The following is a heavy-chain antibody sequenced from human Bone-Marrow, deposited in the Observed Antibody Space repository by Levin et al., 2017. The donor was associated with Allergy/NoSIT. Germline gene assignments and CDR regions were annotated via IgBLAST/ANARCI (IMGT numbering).Heavy chain of an antibody. CDR1: GFTFSSDA. CDR3: ARGVIITGGYHFDY. CDR2: ISYDGINE. Sequence: GESLKISCAASGFTFSSDAMHWLRQAPGKGLEWVAVISYDGINEYYTESVRGRFTISRDNFKNTLYLQMNSLKDEDTAVYFCARGVIITGGYHFDYWGQGTLVTVSS. D-gene: IGHD1-26*01. J-gene: IGHJ4*02. V-gene: IGHV3-30*14.